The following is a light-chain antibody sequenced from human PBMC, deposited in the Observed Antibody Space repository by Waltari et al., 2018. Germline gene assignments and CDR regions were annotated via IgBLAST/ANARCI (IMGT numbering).Light chain of an antibody. Sequence: DIQMTQSPFSLSTSVGDRVTITCRASQSISSYLNWYQQKPGKAPKLLIYAASSLQSGVPSRFSGSGSGTDVTLTISSLQREDFVTYYCQQSYSTPRTFGQGTRLEIK. V-gene: IGKV1-39*01. J-gene: IGKJ2*01. CDR2: AAS. CDR3: QQSYSTPRT. CDR1: QSISSY.